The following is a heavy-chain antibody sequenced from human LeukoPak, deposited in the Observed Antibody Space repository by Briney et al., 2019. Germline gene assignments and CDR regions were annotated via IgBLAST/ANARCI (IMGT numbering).Heavy chain of an antibody. Sequence: EGSLRLSCSASGFTFSRYAMHWVRQPPGKGLEYVSAITNNGRSTYYADSVKGRFTISRDNSKNTLYLQMSSLRAKDTAVYYCASTYSYDSSGYYPFDYWGQGTLVTVPS. J-gene: IGHJ4*02. CDR2: ITNNGRST. V-gene: IGHV3-64D*06. D-gene: IGHD3-22*01. CDR3: ASTYSYDSSGYYPFDY. CDR1: GFTFSRYA.